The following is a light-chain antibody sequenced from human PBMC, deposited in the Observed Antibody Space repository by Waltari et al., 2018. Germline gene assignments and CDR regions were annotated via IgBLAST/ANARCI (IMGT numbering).Light chain of an antibody. Sequence: EVVLTQSPGTLSLSPGERATLSCRASQSVSNNYFAWYQQKPGQAPRLLIYAASSRAAGIPDRFSGSGSGTDFTLTISRLEPEDFAVYYRQQYDTSPPGITFGQGTRLENK. CDR2: AAS. J-gene: IGKJ5*01. CDR3: QQYDTSPPGIT. V-gene: IGKV3-20*01. CDR1: QSVSNNY.